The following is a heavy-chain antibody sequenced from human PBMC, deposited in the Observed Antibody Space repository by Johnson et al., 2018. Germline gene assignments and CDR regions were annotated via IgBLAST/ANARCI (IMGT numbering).Heavy chain of an antibody. J-gene: IGHJ6*02. Sequence: VQLVESGGGLVQPGGSLRLSCAASGFTFSTYGMHWVRQAPGKGLEWVAVISSDGSNKYYADSVKGRFTISRDNSKNSLYLQMNSLRAEATAVYYCARGGGSCYPDYYYVMDVWGQGTTVTVSS. CDR2: ISSDGSNK. V-gene: IGHV3-30*03. D-gene: IGHD2-15*01. CDR1: GFTFSTYG. CDR3: ARGGGSCYPDYYYVMDV.